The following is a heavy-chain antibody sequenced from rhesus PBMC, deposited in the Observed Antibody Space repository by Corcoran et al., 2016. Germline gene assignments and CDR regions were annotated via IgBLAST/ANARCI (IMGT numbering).Heavy chain of an antibody. D-gene: IGHD6-13*01. CDR1: GFTFSSYR. Sequence: EVQLVESGGGLAKPGGSLRLSCAASGFTFSSYRMKWVRQAPGKGLAWVSAITLGGGSTHSAASVKGRFTISRVNSKNTLSLQMNSLRAEDTAVYYCAKGHGPQPYGLDSWGQGVVVTVSS. CDR2: ITLGGGST. V-gene: IGHV3S25*01. J-gene: IGHJ6*01. CDR3: AKGHGPQPYGLDS.